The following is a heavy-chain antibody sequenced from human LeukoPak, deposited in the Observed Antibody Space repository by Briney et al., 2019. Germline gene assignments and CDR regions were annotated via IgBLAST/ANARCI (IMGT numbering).Heavy chain of an antibody. J-gene: IGHJ4*02. Sequence: GGSLRLSCAASGFTFSSYEMNWVRQAPGKGLEWVAVLWYDGNNRYYADSVKGRFTISRDNSKNTLYLQMNSLRAEDTAVYYCARESAAGTCDYWGQGTLVTVSS. CDR1: GFTFSSYE. CDR2: LWYDGNNR. D-gene: IGHD6-13*01. CDR3: ARESAAGTCDY. V-gene: IGHV3-33*01.